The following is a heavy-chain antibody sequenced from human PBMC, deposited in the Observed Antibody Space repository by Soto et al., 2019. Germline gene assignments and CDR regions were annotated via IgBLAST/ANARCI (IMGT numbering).Heavy chain of an antibody. CDR1: GYTFTSCD. V-gene: IGHV1-8*01. CDR2: LNPNTGNT. Sequence: QVQLVQSGAEVKKPGASMKVSCKASGYTFTSCDVSWVRQATGQGIEWMGWLNPNTGNTGYAQKFQDRVTLTSNISISTAYMELSSLRYEATAVYYCASGRVVFHNWFDPWGQGTLVTVSS. D-gene: IGHD2-15*01. CDR3: ASGRVVFHNWFDP. J-gene: IGHJ5*02.